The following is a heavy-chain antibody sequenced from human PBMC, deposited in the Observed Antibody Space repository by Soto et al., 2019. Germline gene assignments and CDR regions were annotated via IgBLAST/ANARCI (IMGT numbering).Heavy chain of an antibody. V-gene: IGHV3-30*18. CDR3: AKDPRGYSGYDPYYFDY. D-gene: IGHD5-12*01. J-gene: IGHJ4*02. CDR1: GFTFNNYG. CDR2: ISYDGSNK. Sequence: GGSLRLSCAASGFTFNNYGMHWVRQAPGKGLEWVAVISYDGSNKYYADSVKGRFTISRDNSKNTLYLQMNSLRAEDTAVYWCAKDPRGYSGYDPYYFDYWGQGTLVTVSS.